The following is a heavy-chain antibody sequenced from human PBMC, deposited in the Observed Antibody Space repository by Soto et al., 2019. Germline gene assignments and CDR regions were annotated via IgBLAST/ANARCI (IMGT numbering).Heavy chain of an antibody. V-gene: IGHV4-31*03. CDR2: IYYSGST. CDR3: ARRPRSIAATDY. CDR1: GGSISSGGYY. J-gene: IGHJ4*02. D-gene: IGHD6-13*01. Sequence: PSETLSLTCTVSGGSISSGGYYWSWIRQHPGKGLEWIGYIYYSGSTYYNPSLKSRVTISVDTSKNQFSLKLSSVTAADTAVYYCARRPRSIAATDYWGQGTLVTVSS.